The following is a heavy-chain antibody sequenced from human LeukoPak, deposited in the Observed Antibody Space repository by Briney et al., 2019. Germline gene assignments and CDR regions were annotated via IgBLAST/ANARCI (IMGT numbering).Heavy chain of an antibody. CDR3: AREGP. J-gene: IGHJ5*02. V-gene: IGHV3-30-3*01. Sequence: GGSLRLSCAASGFTFSSYAMHWVRQAPGKGLEWVEVISYDGSNKYYADSVKGRFTISRDNSKSTLYLQMNSLRAEDTAVYYCAREGPWGQGTLVTVSS. CDR2: ISYDGSNK. CDR1: GFTFSSYA.